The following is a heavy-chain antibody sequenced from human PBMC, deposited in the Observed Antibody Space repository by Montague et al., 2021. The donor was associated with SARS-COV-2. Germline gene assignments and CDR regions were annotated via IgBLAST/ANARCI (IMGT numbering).Heavy chain of an antibody. V-gene: IGHV4-34*01. CDR3: ARGLLVGGYDPAGMDV. Sequence: NNNPSLKSLVTISVDTSKNQFSLKLSSVTAADTAVYYCARGLLVGGYDPAGMDVWGQGTKVTVYS. J-gene: IGHJ6*02. D-gene: IGHD5-12*01.